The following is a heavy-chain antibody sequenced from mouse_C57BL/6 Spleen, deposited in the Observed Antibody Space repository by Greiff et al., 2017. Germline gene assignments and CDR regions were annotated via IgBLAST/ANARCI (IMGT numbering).Heavy chain of an antibody. V-gene: IGHV14-4*01. CDR1: GFNIKDDY. J-gene: IGHJ3*01. CDR2: IDPENGDT. Sequence: EVKLQESGAELVRPGASVKLSCTASGFNIKDDYMHWVKQRPEQGLEWIGWIDPENGDTEYASKFQGKATITADTSSNTAYLQLSSLTSEDTAVYYCTTKLGLSFAYWGQGTLVTVSA. CDR3: TTKLGLSFAY. D-gene: IGHD4-1*01.